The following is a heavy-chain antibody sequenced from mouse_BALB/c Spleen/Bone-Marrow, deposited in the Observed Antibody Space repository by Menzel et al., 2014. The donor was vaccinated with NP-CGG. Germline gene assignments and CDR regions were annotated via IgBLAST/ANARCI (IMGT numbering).Heavy chain of an antibody. D-gene: IGHD2-3*01. Sequence: EVHLVESGGGLVQPGGSRKLSCAASGFTFSSFGMHWVRQAPEKGLEWVAYISSGSSTIYYADTVKGRFTISRDNPKNTLFLQMTSLRSEDTAMYYCARSYDGCYGFAYWGQGTLVTVSA. CDR3: ARSYDGCYGFAY. CDR2: ISSGSSTI. CDR1: GFTFSSFG. J-gene: IGHJ3*01. V-gene: IGHV5-17*02.